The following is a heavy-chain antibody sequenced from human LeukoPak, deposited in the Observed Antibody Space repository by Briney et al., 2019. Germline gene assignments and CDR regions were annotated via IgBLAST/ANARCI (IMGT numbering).Heavy chain of an antibody. D-gene: IGHD1-26*01. J-gene: IGHJ3*02. Sequence: GESLKISCKGSGHSFTSYWIAWVRQMPGKGLEWMGTIYPGDSDTRYSPSFQGQVTISTDKSLSTAYLQWSSLRASDTAIYYCARLSGSYYSAFDIWGQGTMVTVSS. CDR2: IYPGDSDT. V-gene: IGHV5-51*01. CDR1: GHSFTSYW. CDR3: ARLSGSYYSAFDI.